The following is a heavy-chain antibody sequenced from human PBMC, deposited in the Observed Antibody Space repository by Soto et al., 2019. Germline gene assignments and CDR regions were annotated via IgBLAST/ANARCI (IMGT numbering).Heavy chain of an antibody. CDR3: AKGNYDFWSGPLYYYYYGMDV. CDR1: GFTFSSYA. D-gene: IGHD3-3*01. J-gene: IGHJ6*02. V-gene: IGHV3-23*01. CDR2: ISGSGGST. Sequence: TGGSLRLSCAASGFTFSSYAMSWVRQALGKGLEWVSAISGSGGSTYYADSVKGRFTISRDNSKNTLYLQMNSLRAEDTAVYYYAKGNYDFWSGPLYYYYYGMDVWGQGT.